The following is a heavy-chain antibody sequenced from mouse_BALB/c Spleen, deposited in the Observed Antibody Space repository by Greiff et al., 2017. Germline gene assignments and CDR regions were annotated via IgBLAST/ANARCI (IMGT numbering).Heavy chain of an antibody. CDR3: ARDGPITTVVPY. V-gene: IGHV3-1*02. Sequence: EVQLQESGPDLVKPSQSLSLTCTVTGYSITSGYSWHWIRQFPGNKLEWMGYIHYSGSNNYNPSLKNRISITRDTSKNQFFLKLNSVTTEDTATYYCARDGPITTVVPYWGQGTLVTVSA. D-gene: IGHD1-1*01. J-gene: IGHJ3*01. CDR1: GYSITSGYS. CDR2: IHYSGSN.